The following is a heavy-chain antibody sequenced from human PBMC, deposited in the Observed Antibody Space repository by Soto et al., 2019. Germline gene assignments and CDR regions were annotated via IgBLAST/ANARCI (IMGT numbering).Heavy chain of an antibody. Sequence: ASVKVSCKASGYTFTSYGISWVRQAPGQGLEWVGWISAYNGNTNYAQKLQGRVTMTTDTSTSTAYMELRSLRSDDTAVYYCARVPSSCSSTSCYWYYYYYGMDVWGQGTTVTVSS. J-gene: IGHJ6*02. CDR3: ARVPSSCSSTSCYWYYYYYGMDV. CDR2: ISAYNGNT. CDR1: GYTFTSYG. V-gene: IGHV1-18*04. D-gene: IGHD2-2*01.